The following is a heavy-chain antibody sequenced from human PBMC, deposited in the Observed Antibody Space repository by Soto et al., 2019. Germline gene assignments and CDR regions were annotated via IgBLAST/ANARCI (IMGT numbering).Heavy chain of an antibody. CDR3: ARCCYYDSSGYYYPNWFDP. D-gene: IGHD3-22*01. CDR1: GGSISSGGYS. Sequence: LSLTCAVSGGSISSGGYSWSWVRQPPGKGLEWIGYIYHSGNTYYNPSLKSRVTISVGRSKNQFSLKLSSVTAADTAVYYCARCCYYDSSGYYYPNWFDPWGQGTLVTVSS. J-gene: IGHJ5*02. V-gene: IGHV4-30-2*01. CDR2: IYHSGNT.